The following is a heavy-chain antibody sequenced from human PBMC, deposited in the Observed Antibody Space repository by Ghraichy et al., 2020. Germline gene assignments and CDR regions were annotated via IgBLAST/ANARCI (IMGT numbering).Heavy chain of an antibody. Sequence: GGSLRLSCAASGFTFSIYAMSWVRQAPGKGLEWVSAISGSGGSTYYADSVKGRFTISRDNSKNTLYLQMNSLRAEDTAVYYCAKDTYDSSGYYHPGAFDYWGQGTLVTVSS. CDR2: ISGSGGST. D-gene: IGHD3-22*01. V-gene: IGHV3-23*01. J-gene: IGHJ4*02. CDR3: AKDTYDSSGYYHPGAFDY. CDR1: GFTFSIYA.